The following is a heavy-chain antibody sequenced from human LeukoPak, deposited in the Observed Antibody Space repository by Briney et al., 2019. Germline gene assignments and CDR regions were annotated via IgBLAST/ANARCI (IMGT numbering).Heavy chain of an antibody. Sequence: TGRSLRLSCAASGFTFSSYGMHWVRQAPGKGLEWVAVISYDGSNKYYADSVKGRFTISRDNSKNTLYLQMNSLRAEDTAVYYCAKMRTDFWNGNFDYWGQGSLVTVSS. J-gene: IGHJ4*02. V-gene: IGHV3-30*18. CDR1: GFTFSSYG. CDR2: ISYDGSNK. CDR3: AKMRTDFWNGNFDY. D-gene: IGHD3-3*01.